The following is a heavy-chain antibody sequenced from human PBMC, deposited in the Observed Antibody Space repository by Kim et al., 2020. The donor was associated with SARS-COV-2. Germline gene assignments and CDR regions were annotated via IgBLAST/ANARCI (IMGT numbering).Heavy chain of an antibody. J-gene: IGHJ6*02. CDR3: AREYGSSWYDTYYYYGMDV. CDR1: GFTFSSYG. V-gene: IGHV3-33*01. CDR2: IWYDGSNK. Sequence: LSLTCAASGFTFSSYGMHWVRQAPGKGLEWVAVIWYDGSNKYYADSVKGRFTISRDNSKNTLYLQMNSLRAEDTAVYYCAREYGSSWYDTYYYYGMDVWGQGTTVTVSS. D-gene: IGHD6-13*01.